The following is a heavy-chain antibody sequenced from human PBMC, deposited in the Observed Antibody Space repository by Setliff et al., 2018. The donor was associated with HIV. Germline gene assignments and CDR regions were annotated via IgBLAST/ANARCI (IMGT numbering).Heavy chain of an antibody. CDR2: ISSSSSYT. CDR3: ANMQWASNAWYSFDY. D-gene: IGHD6-19*01. CDR1: GFTFSDYY. J-gene: IGHJ4*02. V-gene: IGHV3-11*03. Sequence: GGSLRLSCAASGFTFSDYYMSWIRQAPGKGLEWVSYISSSSSYTNYADSVKGRFTISRDNAKNLLYLQMNSLRAEDTAVYYCANMQWASNAWYSFDYWGQGALVTVSS.